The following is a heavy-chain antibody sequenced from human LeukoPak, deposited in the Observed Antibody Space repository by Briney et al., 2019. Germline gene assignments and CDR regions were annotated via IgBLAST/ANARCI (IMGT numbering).Heavy chain of an antibody. CDR2: INSDGRRT. CDR1: GFTFSTYW. J-gene: IGHJ3*02. Sequence: GGSLRLSCAASGFTFSTYWMHWVRQVPGRGLVWVSHINSDGRRTNSADSVKGRFTISRDNAKNTLYLQMNSLGADDTAVYYCARGGRAFDIWGHGTMVTVSS. V-gene: IGHV3-74*01. D-gene: IGHD3-16*01. CDR3: ARGGRAFDI.